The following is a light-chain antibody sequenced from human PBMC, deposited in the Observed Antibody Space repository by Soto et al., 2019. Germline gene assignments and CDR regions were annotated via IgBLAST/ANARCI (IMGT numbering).Light chain of an antibody. V-gene: IGKV1-17*01. CDR3: LQHNSDPWT. CDR2: VAS. J-gene: IGKJ1*01. Sequence: DIQMTQSPYSLSSSVGDRVTLTCRVSQDIKDHLGWYQQKPGKAPKSLIYVASRLQSGVPPRFSGSGSGTEFTLTISSLQPEDLAAYFCLQHNSDPWTFGQGTKVEI. CDR1: QDIKDH.